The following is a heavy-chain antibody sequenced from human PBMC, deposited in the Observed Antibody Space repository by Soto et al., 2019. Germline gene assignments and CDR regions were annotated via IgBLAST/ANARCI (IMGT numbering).Heavy chain of an antibody. CDR1: GFTFSSYG. D-gene: IGHD3-3*01. CDR3: ARDPRDLWSGYMYYYGMDV. Sequence: QVQLVESGGGVVQPGRSLRLSCAASGFTFSSYGMHWVRQAPGKGLEWVAVIWYDGSNKYYADSVKGRFTISRDNSKNTLYLQMNSLGAEDTAVYYCARDPRDLWSGYMYYYGMDVWGQGTTVTVSS. CDR2: IWYDGSNK. V-gene: IGHV3-33*01. J-gene: IGHJ6*02.